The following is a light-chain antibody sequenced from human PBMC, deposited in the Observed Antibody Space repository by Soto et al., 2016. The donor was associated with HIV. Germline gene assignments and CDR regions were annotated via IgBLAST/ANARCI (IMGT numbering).Light chain of an antibody. CDR1: QGIRND. J-gene: IGKJ1*01. Sequence: AIQMTQSPSSLSASVGDRVTITCRASQGIRNDLGWFQQKPGKAPNLLIYAASSLQSGVPSRFSDSGSGTDFTLTISSLQPEDFATYYCLQDYNYPRTFGQGTKVEIK. CDR2: AAS. V-gene: IGKV1-6*01. CDR3: LQDYNYPRT.